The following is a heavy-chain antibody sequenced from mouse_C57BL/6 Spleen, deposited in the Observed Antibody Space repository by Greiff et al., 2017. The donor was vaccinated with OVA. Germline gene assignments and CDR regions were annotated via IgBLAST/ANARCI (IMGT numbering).Heavy chain of an antibody. Sequence: VKLVESGPGLVQPSQSLSITCTVSGFSLPSYGVHWVRQSPGKGLEWLGVIWRGGSTDYNAAFMSRLSITKDNSKSQVFFKMNSLQADDTAIYYCAKNLGGTWNFDVWGTGTTVTVSS. CDR3: AKNLGGTWNFDV. D-gene: IGHD4-1*01. J-gene: IGHJ1*03. V-gene: IGHV2-5*01. CDR1: GFSLPSYG. CDR2: IWRGGST.